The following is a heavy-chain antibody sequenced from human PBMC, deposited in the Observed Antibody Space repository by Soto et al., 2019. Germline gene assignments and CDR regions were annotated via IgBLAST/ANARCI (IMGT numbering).Heavy chain of an antibody. CDR3: VRGAKGGYYLDV. J-gene: IGHJ6*03. D-gene: IGHD6-13*01. Sequence: EVQLVESGGGSVQPGESLRLSCAASGFPFSSFWIHWVRQAPGKGLMWVSRIKYDGTITNYGDSLKGRLTISRDNAKNPVYLQMNSLRVEDTAVYHCVRGAKGGYYLDVWGKGTTVTVSS. CDR1: GFPFSSFW. V-gene: IGHV3-74*01. CDR2: IKYDGTIT.